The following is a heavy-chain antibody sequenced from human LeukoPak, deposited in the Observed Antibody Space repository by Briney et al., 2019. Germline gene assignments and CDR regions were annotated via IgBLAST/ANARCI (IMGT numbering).Heavy chain of an antibody. CDR3: ARDIPTDYYGSGSYYSRGNWFDP. Sequence: GGSLRLSCAASGFTFSSYSMNWVRQAPGKGLEWVSSISSSSSYIYYADSVKGRFTISRDNAKNSLYLQMNSLRAEDTAVYYCARDIPTDYYGSGSYYSRGNWFDPWGQGTLVTVSS. CDR1: GFTFSSYS. CDR2: ISSSSSYI. V-gene: IGHV3-21*04. J-gene: IGHJ5*02. D-gene: IGHD3-10*01.